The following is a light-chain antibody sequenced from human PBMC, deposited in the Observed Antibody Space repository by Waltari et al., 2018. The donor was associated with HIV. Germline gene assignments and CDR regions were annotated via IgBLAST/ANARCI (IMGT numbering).Light chain of an antibody. Sequence: QSALTQPPSVSGAPGQRVTISCTGNRSNIGAGYFVHWYQHLPGTAPKLLVYSDINRPSGVPDRSSGSKSGTSASLVITGLQAEDEADYYGQSYDSSLRASVFGGGTKLTVL. CDR1: RSNIGAGYF. J-gene: IGLJ2*01. CDR3: QSYDSSLRASV. V-gene: IGLV1-40*01. CDR2: SDI.